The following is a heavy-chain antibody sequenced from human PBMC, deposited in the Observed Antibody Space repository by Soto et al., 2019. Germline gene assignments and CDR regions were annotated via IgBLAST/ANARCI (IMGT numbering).Heavy chain of an antibody. CDR3: ARGPYREGDDLLIGHYYYFGMDV. D-gene: IGHD3-9*01. CDR1: GGTFSSSA. CDR2: IIPIFRTA. J-gene: IGHJ6*02. V-gene: IGHV1-69*01. Sequence: QVQLVQSGAEVKKPGSSVKVSCKASGGTFSSSAITWVRQAPGQGLEWMGGIIPIFRTATYSQKCQGRVTTTAVESTSTVYVELSSLRSEDTAVFYCARGPYREGDDLLIGHYYYFGMDVWGQGTKVTVSS.